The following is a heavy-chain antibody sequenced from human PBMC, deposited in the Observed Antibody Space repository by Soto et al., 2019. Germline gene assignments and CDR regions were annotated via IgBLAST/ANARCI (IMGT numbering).Heavy chain of an antibody. CDR1: GYTFTSYG. CDR2: ISAYNGNT. J-gene: IGHJ6*02. D-gene: IGHD3-3*01. CDR3: ARDPPTPYYHFWSGSGRTYYYYGMDV. V-gene: IGHV1-18*01. Sequence: ASVEVSCKXSGYTFTSYGISWVRQAPGQGLEWMGWISAYNGNTNYAQKLQGRVTMTTDTSTSTAYMELRSLRSDDTAVYYCARDPPTPYYHFWSGSGRTYYYYGMDVWGQGTTVTVSS.